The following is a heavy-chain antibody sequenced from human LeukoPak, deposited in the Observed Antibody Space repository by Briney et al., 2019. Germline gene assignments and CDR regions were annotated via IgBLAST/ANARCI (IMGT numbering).Heavy chain of an antibody. CDR2: IYSGGST. D-gene: IGHD1-1*01. V-gene: IGHV3-66*04. J-gene: IGHJ5*02. CDR1: GFVFSNYA. Sequence: GGSLRLSCVTSGFVFSNYAMSWVRQAPGKGLEWVSAIYSGGSTYYADSVKGRFTISRDNSKNTLYLQMNSLRAEDTAVYYCARRRDSGFDPWGQGTLVIVSS. CDR3: ARRRDSGFDP.